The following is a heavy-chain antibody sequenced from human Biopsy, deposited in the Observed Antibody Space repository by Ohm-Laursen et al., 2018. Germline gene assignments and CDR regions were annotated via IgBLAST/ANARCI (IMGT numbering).Heavy chain of an antibody. CDR2: IFYRGST. V-gene: IGHV4-39*01. J-gene: IGHJ5*02. D-gene: IGHD3-22*01. CDR3: ARDYDTSGYYYVS. CDR1: GGSISNNNYY. Sequence: SDTLSLTCTVSGGSISNNNYYWGWIRQPPGKGLEWIGSIFYRGSTHYKPSLKSRVTISVDTPKNQFSLKLNSVTAADTAVYYCARDYDTSGYYYVSWGQGTLVTVSS.